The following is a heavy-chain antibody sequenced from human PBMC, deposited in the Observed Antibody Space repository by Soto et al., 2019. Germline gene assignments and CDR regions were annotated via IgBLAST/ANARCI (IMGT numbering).Heavy chain of an antibody. V-gene: IGHV1-3*01. Sequence: SVKRSCKASGYTFTSYARHWVLQAPGQRLEWMGWINAGNGNTKYSQKFQGRVTITRGTSASTAYMELSSLRSEDTAVCYCAIFGIGVAGTVASIFDFSGQGTLVTVPS. CDR3: AIFGIGVAGTVASIFDF. CDR1: GYTFTSYA. CDR2: INAGNGNT. J-gene: IGHJ4*02. D-gene: IGHD6-19*01.